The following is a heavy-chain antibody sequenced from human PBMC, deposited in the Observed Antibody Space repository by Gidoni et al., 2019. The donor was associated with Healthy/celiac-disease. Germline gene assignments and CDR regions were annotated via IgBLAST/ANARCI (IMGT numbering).Heavy chain of an antibody. D-gene: IGHD5-12*01. Sequence: EVQLVESGGGLVQPGRSLRLSCAASGFTFDDYAMHWVRQAPGKGLEWVSGISWNSGSIGYADSVKGRFTISRDNAKNSLYLQMNSLRAEDTALYYCAKDIYGRSEMATNTGWDYWGQGTLVTVSS. J-gene: IGHJ4*02. V-gene: IGHV3-9*01. CDR3: AKDIYGRSEMATNTGWDY. CDR2: ISWNSGSI. CDR1: GFTFDDYA.